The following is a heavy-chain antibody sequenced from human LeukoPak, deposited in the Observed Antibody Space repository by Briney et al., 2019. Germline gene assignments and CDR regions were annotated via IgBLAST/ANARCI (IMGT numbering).Heavy chain of an antibody. V-gene: IGHV3-33*01. Sequence: GGSLRLSCAASGFTFSSYGMHWVRQAPGKGLEWVAVIWYDGSNKFYADSVKGRFTISGDNSKNTLYLQMNSLRAEDTAVYYCARDRAAADLDYWGQGTLVTVSS. CDR2: IWYDGSNK. CDR1: GFTFSSYG. CDR3: ARDRAAADLDY. J-gene: IGHJ4*02. D-gene: IGHD6-13*01.